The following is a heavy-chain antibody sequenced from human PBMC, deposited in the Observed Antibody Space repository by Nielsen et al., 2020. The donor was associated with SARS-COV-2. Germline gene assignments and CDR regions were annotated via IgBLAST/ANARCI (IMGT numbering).Heavy chain of an antibody. V-gene: IGHV4-39*07. CDR3: ARERGGDYGEAFDI. Sequence: SETLSLTCTVSGGSISSSSYYWGWIRQPPGKGLEWIGSIYYSGSTYYNPSLKSRVTISLDTSKTQFSLRLSSVTAADTAMYYCARERGGDYGEAFDIWGQGTMVTVSS. CDR2: IYYSGST. J-gene: IGHJ3*02. CDR1: GGSISSSSYY. D-gene: IGHD4-17*01.